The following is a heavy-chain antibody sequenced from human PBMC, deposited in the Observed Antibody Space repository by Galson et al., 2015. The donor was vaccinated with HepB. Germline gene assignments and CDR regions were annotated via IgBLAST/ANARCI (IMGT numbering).Heavy chain of an antibody. J-gene: IGHJ4*02. CDR1: GFTFSSYA. CDR2: ISYDGSNK. CDR3: ARDQGIAAAGIDY. D-gene: IGHD6-13*01. Sequence: SLRLSCAASGFTFSSYAMHWARQAPGKGLEWVAVISYDGSNKYYADSVKGRFTISRDNSKNTLYLQMNSLRAEDTAVYYCARDQGIAAAGIDYWGQGTLVTVSS. V-gene: IGHV3-30*04.